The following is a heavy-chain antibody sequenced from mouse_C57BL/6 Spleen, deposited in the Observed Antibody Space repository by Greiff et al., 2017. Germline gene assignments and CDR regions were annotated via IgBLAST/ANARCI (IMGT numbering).Heavy chain of an antibody. CDR2: INPNYGTT. CDR3: ARYDGYSHWYFDV. J-gene: IGHJ1*03. D-gene: IGHD2-3*01. V-gene: IGHV1-39*01. Sequence: VQLLESGPELVKPGASVKISCKASGYSFTDYNMNWVKQSNGKSLEWIGVINPNYGTTSYNQNFKGKGTLTVDQSSSTAYMQLNSLTSEDSAVYYCARYDGYSHWYFDVWGTGTTVTVSS. CDR1: GYSFTDYN.